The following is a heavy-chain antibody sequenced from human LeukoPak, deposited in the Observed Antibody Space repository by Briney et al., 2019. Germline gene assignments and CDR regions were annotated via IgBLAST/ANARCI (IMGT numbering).Heavy chain of an antibody. Sequence: SETLSLTCAVYGGSFSGYYWSWIRQPPGKGLEWIGEINHSGSTNYNPSLKSRVTISVDTSKNQFSLKLSSVTAADTAAYYCARSANYYYYMDVWGKGTTVTVSS. CDR3: ARSANYYYYMDV. J-gene: IGHJ6*03. V-gene: IGHV4-34*01. CDR1: GGSFSGYY. CDR2: INHSGST.